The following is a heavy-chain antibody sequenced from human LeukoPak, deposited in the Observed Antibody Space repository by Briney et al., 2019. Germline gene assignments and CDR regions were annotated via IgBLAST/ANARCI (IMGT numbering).Heavy chain of an antibody. CDR2: VSAYNGNT. D-gene: IGHD6-6*01. Sequence: GASVKVSCKASGYTFTSYGISWVRQAPGQGLEWMGWVSAYNGNTNYAQKLQGRVTMTTDTSTSTAYMELRSLRSDDTAVYYCARDHGGYSSSSEDYYYYYYMDVWGKGTTVTVSS. CDR1: GYTFTSYG. V-gene: IGHV1-18*01. CDR3: ARDHGGYSSSSEDYYYYYYMDV. J-gene: IGHJ6*03.